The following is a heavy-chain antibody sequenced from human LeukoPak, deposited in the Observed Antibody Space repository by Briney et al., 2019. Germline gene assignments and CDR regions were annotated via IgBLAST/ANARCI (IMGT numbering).Heavy chain of an antibody. CDR1: GGTFSSYA. Sequence: SVKVSCKASGGTFSSYAISWVRQAPGQGLEWMGGIIPIFGTANYAQKFQGRVTITADESTSTAYMELSSLRSEDTAVYYCASRYCSSTSCYRTESYYYYYMDVWGKGTTVTVSS. J-gene: IGHJ6*03. V-gene: IGHV1-69*13. D-gene: IGHD2-2*01. CDR3: ASRYCSSTSCYRTESYYYYYMDV. CDR2: IIPIFGTA.